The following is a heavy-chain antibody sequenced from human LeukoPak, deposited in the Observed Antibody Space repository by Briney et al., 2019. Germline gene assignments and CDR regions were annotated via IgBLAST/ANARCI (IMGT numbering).Heavy chain of an antibody. Sequence: PGGSLRLSCAASGFTFSSYWMSWVRQAPGKGREWVANIKQDGSEKYYVDSVKGRFTISRDNAKNSLYLQMNSLRAEDTAVYYCARVVEWELPYFDYWGQGTLVTVSS. CDR3: ARVVEWELPYFDY. CDR2: IKQDGSEK. CDR1: GFTFSSYW. V-gene: IGHV3-7*01. J-gene: IGHJ4*02. D-gene: IGHD1-26*01.